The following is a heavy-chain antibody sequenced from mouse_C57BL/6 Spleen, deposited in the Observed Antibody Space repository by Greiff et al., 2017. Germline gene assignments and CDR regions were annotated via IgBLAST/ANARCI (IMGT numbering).Heavy chain of an antibody. J-gene: IGHJ4*01. CDR1: GYTFTSYW. CDR3: ARGGPLINTVGATDYYAMDY. D-gene: IGHD1-1*01. V-gene: IGHV1-69*01. Sequence: QVQLQQPGAELVMPGASVKLSCKASGYTFTSYWMHWVKQRPGQGLEWIGEIDPSDSYTTYNQKFKGKATLTVDQSSSTAYMQLSSLTSEDSAVYYCARGGPLINTVGATDYYAMDYWGQGTSVTVSS. CDR2: IDPSDSYT.